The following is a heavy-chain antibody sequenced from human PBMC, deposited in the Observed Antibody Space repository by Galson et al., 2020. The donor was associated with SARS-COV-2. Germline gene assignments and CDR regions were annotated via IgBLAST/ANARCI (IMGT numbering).Heavy chain of an antibody. J-gene: IGHJ4*02. CDR3: SRVYSGYFALDY. Sequence: SGPTLVKPTQTLTLTCTFSGFSLSTSGMCVSWIRQPPGKALEWLARIDWDDDKYYSTSLKTRLTISKDTSKNQVVLTMTNMDPGDTATYYWSRVYSGYFALDYWGQGTLVTVSS. V-gene: IGHV2-70*11. CDR1: GFSLSTSGMC. CDR2: IDWDDDK. D-gene: IGHD5-12*01.